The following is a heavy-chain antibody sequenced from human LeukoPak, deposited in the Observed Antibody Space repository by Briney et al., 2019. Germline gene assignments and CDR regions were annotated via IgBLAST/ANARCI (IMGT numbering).Heavy chain of an antibody. CDR2: ISGSGGST. D-gene: IGHD1-26*01. CDR1: GFTFSSYA. Sequence: GGSLRFSCAASGFTFSSYAMSWVRQAPGKGLEWVSAISGSGGSTYYADSVRGRFTISRDNSKNTLYLQMNSLRAEDTAVYYCAKAGGSSRSEYYFDYWGQGTLVTVSS. CDR3: AKAGGSSRSEYYFDY. V-gene: IGHV3-23*01. J-gene: IGHJ4*02.